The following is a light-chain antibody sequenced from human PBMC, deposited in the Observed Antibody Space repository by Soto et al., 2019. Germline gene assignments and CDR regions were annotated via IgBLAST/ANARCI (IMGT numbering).Light chain of an antibody. CDR3: AAWDDGLNGVV. CDR2: NYN. CDR1: SSNIGSNM. V-gene: IGLV1-44*01. Sequence: QSVLTQTPSLSGTPGQRVTIYCSGSSSNIGSNMVNWYQQLPGTAPKLLIFNYNQRPSGVPDRFSASKSGTSASLAISGLQSEDESEYYCAAWDDGLNGVVFGGGTKLTVL. J-gene: IGLJ2*01.